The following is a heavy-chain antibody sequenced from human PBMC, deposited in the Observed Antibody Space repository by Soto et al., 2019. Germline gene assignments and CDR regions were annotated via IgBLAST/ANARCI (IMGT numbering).Heavy chain of an antibody. J-gene: IGHJ5*02. D-gene: IGHD6-13*01. CDR1: GGSISSYY. CDR2: IYTSGST. Sequence: QVQLQESGPGLVKPSETLSLTCTVSGGSISSYYWSWIRQPAGKGLEWIGRIYTSGSTNYNPSLKVRVTMSVDTSKHQFSLKLSSVTAADTAVYYCARDPIAAAGRRFSGVRWFDPWGQGTLVTVSS. CDR3: ARDPIAAAGRRFSGVRWFDP. V-gene: IGHV4-4*07.